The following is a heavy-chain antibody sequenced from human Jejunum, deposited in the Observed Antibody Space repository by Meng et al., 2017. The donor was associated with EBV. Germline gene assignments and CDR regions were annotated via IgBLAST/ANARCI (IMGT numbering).Heavy chain of an antibody. CDR3: AKDRNYYIDY. V-gene: IGHV3-74*01. J-gene: IGHJ4*02. CDR1: GFTFSGFW. Sequence: VVESGGGLIQPGGSMRVSCAASGFTFSGFWMYWVRQVPGKGLVWISRINGDGSRTTYADSVKDRFTISRDNAKNTLYLQMNSLRAEDTAVYYCAKDRNYYIDYWGQGTLVTVSS. CDR2: INGDGSRT.